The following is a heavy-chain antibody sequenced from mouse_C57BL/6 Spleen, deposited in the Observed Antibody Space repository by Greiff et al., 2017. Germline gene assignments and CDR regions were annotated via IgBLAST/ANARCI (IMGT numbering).Heavy chain of an antibody. V-gene: IGHV1-53*01. CDR2: INPSNGGT. Sequence: QVQLKQPGTELVKPGASVKLSCKASGYTFTSYWMHWVKQRPGQGLEWIGNINPSNGGTNYNEKFKSKATLTVDKSSSTAYMQLSSLTSEDSAVYYCARIFITTVVAKYFDVWGTGTTVTVSS. CDR3: ARIFITTVVAKYFDV. CDR1: GYTFTSYW. D-gene: IGHD1-1*01. J-gene: IGHJ1*03.